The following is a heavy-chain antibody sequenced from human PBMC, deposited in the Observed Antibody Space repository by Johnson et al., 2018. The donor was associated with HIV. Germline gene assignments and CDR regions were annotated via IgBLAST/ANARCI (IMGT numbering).Heavy chain of an antibody. J-gene: IGHJ3*02. Sequence: VQLVESGGGLVKPGGSLRLSCAASGFSFRNAWMTWVRQAPGKGLEWIGHIKSKTDGGTTDYAALVKGRFTISSDDSKTTLYPQMNSLKTEDTVVYYCSTYTTRVTMYVEIKGGAFDIWGQGTMVTVSS. CDR1: GFSFRNAW. V-gene: IGHV3-15*01. CDR3: STYTTRVTMYVEIKGGAFDI. CDR2: IKSKTDGGTT. D-gene: IGHD5-18*01.